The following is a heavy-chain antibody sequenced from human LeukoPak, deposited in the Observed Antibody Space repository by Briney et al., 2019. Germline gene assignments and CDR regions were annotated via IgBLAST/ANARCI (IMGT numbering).Heavy chain of an antibody. Sequence: GGSLRLSCAASGFIFSNYNLNWVRQAPGKGLEWVSYISSSSSTIYYADSVKGRFTISRDNAKNSLYLQMNSLRAEDTAVYYCARARPYYYYMDVWGKGTTVTVSS. CDR1: GFIFSNYN. CDR3: ARARPYYYYMDV. V-gene: IGHV3-48*01. CDR2: ISSSSSTI. D-gene: IGHD6-6*01. J-gene: IGHJ6*03.